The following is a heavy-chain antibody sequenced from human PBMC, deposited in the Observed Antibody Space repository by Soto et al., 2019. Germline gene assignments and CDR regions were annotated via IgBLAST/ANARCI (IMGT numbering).Heavy chain of an antibody. CDR2: TNPSADTA. Sequence: SVKVSCKASGGTFSSYAISWVRQAPGQGLEWMGVTNPSADTASYAQKFQGRVTMTRDTSTSTAYMELNNLKSEDTAVYYCATAPEWLFSLLWGQGTLVTVSS. CDR3: ATAPEWLFSLL. J-gene: IGHJ4*02. D-gene: IGHD5-12*01. CDR1: GGTFSSYA. V-gene: IGHV1-69*05.